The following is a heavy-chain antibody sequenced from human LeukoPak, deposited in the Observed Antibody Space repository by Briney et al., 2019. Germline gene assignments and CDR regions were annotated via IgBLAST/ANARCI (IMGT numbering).Heavy chain of an antibody. CDR2: ISASGDGI. V-gene: IGHV3-23*01. Sequence: GSLRLSCAASGFTSSSHAMSWVRQAPGKGLEWVSAISASGDGIYYTDSVKGRFTMSRDNSKYTLYLQMNSLRADDTAVYYCAKPPGGAAGNRVFDHWGQGALVTVSS. D-gene: IGHD6-13*01. CDR3: AKPPGGAAGNRVFDH. J-gene: IGHJ4*02. CDR1: GFTSSSHA.